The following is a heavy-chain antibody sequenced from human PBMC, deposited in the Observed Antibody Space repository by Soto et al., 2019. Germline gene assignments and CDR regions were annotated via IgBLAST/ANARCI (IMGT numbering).Heavy chain of an antibody. CDR1: GFTFSGYW. Sequence: EVQLVESGGGLVQPGGSLRLSCAASGFTFSGYWMSWVRQAPGKGLEWVANIKQDGSEQFYVDSVKGRLTISRDNATNSLSLQMKRLRAEDTAVYYCAREAVWGQGTTVTVSS. CDR3: AREAV. V-gene: IGHV3-7*05. J-gene: IGHJ6*02. CDR2: IKQDGSEQ.